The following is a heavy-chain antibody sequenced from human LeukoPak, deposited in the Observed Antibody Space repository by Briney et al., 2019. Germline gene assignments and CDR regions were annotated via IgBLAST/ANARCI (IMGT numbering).Heavy chain of an antibody. V-gene: IGHV3-23*01. CDR3: TKHGFGVFEGY. Sequence: GGSLRLSCAASGFTFSSYAMSWVRQAPGKGLEWVSAISGSGGSTYYADSVKGRFTISRDNSKNTLYLQMNSLRAEDTAVYYCTKHGFGVFEGYWGQGTLVTVSS. CDR1: GFTFSSYA. CDR2: ISGSGGST. J-gene: IGHJ4*02. D-gene: IGHD3-10*01.